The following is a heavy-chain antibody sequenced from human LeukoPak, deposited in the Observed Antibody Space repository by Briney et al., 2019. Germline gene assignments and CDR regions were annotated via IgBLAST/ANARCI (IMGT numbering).Heavy chain of an antibody. V-gene: IGHV1-69*04. Sequence: ASVKVSCKASGGTFSSYAISWVRQAPGQGLEWMGRIIPILGIANYAQKFQGRVTITADKSTSTAYMELSSLRSEDTAVYYCARDREYYYDSSGYYSPDYWGQGTLVTVSS. D-gene: IGHD3-22*01. J-gene: IGHJ4*02. CDR1: GGTFSSYA. CDR3: ARDREYYYDSSGYYSPDY. CDR2: IIPILGIA.